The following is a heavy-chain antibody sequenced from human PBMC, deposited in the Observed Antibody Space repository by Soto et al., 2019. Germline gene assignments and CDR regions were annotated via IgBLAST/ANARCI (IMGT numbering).Heavy chain of an antibody. CDR2: IYYSGST. CDR1: GGSISSGGYY. D-gene: IGHD5-18*01. CDR3: ARVPTAMYARCFDY. V-gene: IGHV4-31*03. J-gene: IGHJ4*02. Sequence: SETLSLTCTVSGGSISSGGYYWSWIRQHPGKGLEWIGYIYYSGSTYYNPSLKSRVTISVDTSKNQFSLKLSSVTAADTAVYYCARVPTAMYARCFDYWGQGTLVTVSS.